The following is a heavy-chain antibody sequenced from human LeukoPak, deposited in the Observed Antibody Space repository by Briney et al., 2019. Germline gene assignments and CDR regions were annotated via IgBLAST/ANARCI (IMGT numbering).Heavy chain of an antibody. CDR3: ARGIAAAGTFVN. Sequence: SGPTLVSPTQTLTLTCTFSGFSLSTSGMCVSWIRQPPGKALEWLARIDWDDDKYYSTSLKTRLTISKDTSKNQVVLTMTNMDPVDTATYYCARGIAAAGTFVNWGQGNLVTVSS. V-gene: IGHV2-70*11. CDR1: GFSLSTSGMC. CDR2: IDWDDDK. J-gene: IGHJ4*02. D-gene: IGHD6-13*01.